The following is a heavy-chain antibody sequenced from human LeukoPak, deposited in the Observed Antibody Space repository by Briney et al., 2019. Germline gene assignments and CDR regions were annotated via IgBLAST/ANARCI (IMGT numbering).Heavy chain of an antibody. V-gene: IGHV1-2*02. CDR2: INPNSGGT. CDR3: ARDPSWAMVTDY. D-gene: IGHD5-18*01. Sequence: ASVKVSCKASGYTFTGYYMHWVRQAPGQGLEWMGWINPNSGGTNYAQKFQGRVTMTRDTSISTAYMELSRLRSDDMAVYYCARDPSWAMVTDYWGQGTLVTVSS. J-gene: IGHJ4*02. CDR1: GYTFTGYY.